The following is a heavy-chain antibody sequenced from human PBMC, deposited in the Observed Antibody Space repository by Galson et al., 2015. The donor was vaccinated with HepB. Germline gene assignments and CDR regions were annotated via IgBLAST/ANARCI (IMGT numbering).Heavy chain of an antibody. Sequence: SLRLSCAASGFTFSDYYMSWIRQAPGKGLEWVSYISSSSSYTNYADSVKGRFTISRDNAKNSLYLQMNSLRAEDTAVYYCARDIVVVPAAITSGYYGMDVWGKGTTVTVSS. J-gene: IGHJ6*04. CDR3: ARDIVVVPAAITSGYYGMDV. CDR2: ISSSSSYT. D-gene: IGHD2-2*01. CDR1: GFTFSDYY. V-gene: IGHV3-11*06.